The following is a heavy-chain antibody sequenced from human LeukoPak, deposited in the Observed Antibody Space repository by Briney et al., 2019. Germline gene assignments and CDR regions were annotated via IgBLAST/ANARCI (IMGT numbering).Heavy chain of an antibody. CDR1: GGIFSSYA. CDR3: ARGAAAGLVFDY. J-gene: IGHJ4*02. D-gene: IGHD6-13*01. Sequence: GASVKVSCKASGGIFSSYAINWVRQAPGQGLEWMGGIIPIFGTANYAQKFQGRVTITADKSTSTAYMELSSLRSEDTAVYYCARGAAAGLVFDYWGQGTLVSVST. CDR2: IIPIFGTA. V-gene: IGHV1-69*06.